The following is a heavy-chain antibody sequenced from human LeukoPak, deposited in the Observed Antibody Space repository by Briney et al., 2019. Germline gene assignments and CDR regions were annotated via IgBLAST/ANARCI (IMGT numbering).Heavy chain of an antibody. J-gene: IGHJ3*02. CDR3: ARALGDSRLYSSGLFDI. V-gene: IGHV4-39*07. CDR1: GGSISSSSYY. Sequence: SETLSLTCTVSGGSISSSSYYWGWIRQPPGKGLEWIGEINHSGSTNYNPSLKSRVTISVDTSKNQFSLKLSSVTAADTAVYYCARALGDSRLYSSGLFDIWGQGTMVTVSS. D-gene: IGHD6-19*01. CDR2: INHSGST.